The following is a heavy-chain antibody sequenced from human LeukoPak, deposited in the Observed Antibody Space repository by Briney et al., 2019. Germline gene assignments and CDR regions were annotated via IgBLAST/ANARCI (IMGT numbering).Heavy chain of an antibody. CDR3: ARINSDDAFDI. D-gene: IGHD4-23*01. V-gene: IGHV1-2*04. CDR1: GYTFTGYY. J-gene: IGHJ3*02. Sequence: ASVKVSCKASGYTFTGYYMHWVRQAPGQGLEWMGWINPNSGGTNYAQKFQGWVTMTRDTSISTACMELSRLRSDDTAVYYCARINSDDAFDIWGQGTMVTVSS. CDR2: INPNSGGT.